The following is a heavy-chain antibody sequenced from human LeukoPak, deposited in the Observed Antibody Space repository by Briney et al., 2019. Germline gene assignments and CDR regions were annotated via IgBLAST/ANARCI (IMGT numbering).Heavy chain of an antibody. CDR1: GGSFSVYY. V-gene: IGHV4-34*01. J-gene: IGHJ5*02. CDR3: ARGTMSAYYDFWSGRDYNWFDP. CDR2: INHSGST. D-gene: IGHD3-3*01. Sequence: PSETLSLTCAVCGGSFSVYYWSWIRQPPGKGLEWVGEINHSGSTNYNPSLKSRVTISVDTSKNQFSLKLSSVTAADTAVYYCARGTMSAYYDFWSGRDYNWFDPWGQGTLVTVSS.